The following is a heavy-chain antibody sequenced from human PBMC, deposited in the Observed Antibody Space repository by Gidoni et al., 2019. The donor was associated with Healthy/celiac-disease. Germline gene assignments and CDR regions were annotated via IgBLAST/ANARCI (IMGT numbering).Heavy chain of an antibody. J-gene: IGHJ3*02. Sequence: QVQLVQSGAAVKKPRASVKVSCKASGYTFTGYYMHWVRQDPGQGLEWMGWITPKSGGTNDAQKFQGWVTMTRETSISKAYMELSRMRSDDTAVYYCAREMTYGGNSEGYAFDIWGQGTMVTVSS. CDR3: AREMTYGGNSEGYAFDI. CDR2: ITPKSGGT. V-gene: IGHV1-2*04. D-gene: IGHD4-17*01. CDR1: GYTFTGYY.